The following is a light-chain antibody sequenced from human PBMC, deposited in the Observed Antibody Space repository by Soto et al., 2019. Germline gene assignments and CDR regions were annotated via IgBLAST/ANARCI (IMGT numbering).Light chain of an antibody. V-gene: IGKV3-11*01. CDR3: QQRSKWPST. J-gene: IGKJ4*01. CDR1: QSVSSY. Sequence: EIVLTQSPVTLSLSPGERATLSCRASQSVSSYLAWHQQKPGQAPRLLIYDASNRATGIPARFSGSGYGTDFTLTISSLEPEDFAVYYCQQRSKWPSTFGGGTKVELK. CDR2: DAS.